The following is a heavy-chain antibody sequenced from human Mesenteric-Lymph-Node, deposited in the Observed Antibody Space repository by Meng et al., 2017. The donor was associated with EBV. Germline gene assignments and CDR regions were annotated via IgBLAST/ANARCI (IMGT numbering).Heavy chain of an antibody. CDR3: VRETLGYGGINWFDP. CDR1: GVSFSDYY. Sequence: HQLRGAPVLLRPPETMPLTFSVYGVSFSDYYWNWIRQSPGKGLEWIGEINDSGNTNYNPSLKSRVIISVDTSKNQFSLNLSSVTAADTAVYYCVRETLGYGGINWFDPWGQGTLVTVSS. V-gene: IGHV4-34*01. J-gene: IGHJ5*02. D-gene: IGHD4-23*01. CDR2: INDSGNT.